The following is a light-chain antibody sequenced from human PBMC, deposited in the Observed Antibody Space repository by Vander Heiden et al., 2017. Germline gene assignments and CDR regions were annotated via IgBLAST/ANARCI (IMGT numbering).Light chain of an antibody. V-gene: IGKV1-39*01. J-gene: IGKJ4*01. CDR1: QSINSY. Sequence: IQLIPSPSSLSASVGDRVTITCRASQSINSYLNWYQQKPGKAPKLLIYTASNLQSGVPSRFSGSGSGTDFTLTISSLEPEDFATYYCQQSDNTPLTFGGGTRVEIK. CDR2: TAS. CDR3: QQSDNTPLT.